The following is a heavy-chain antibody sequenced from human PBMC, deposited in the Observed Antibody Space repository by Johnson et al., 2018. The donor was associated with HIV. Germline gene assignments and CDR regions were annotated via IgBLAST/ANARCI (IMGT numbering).Heavy chain of an antibody. V-gene: IGHV3-11*04. D-gene: IGHD1-1*01. CDR3: AKEDPWRRAFDI. Sequence: QMLLVESGGGLVQPGGSLRLSCAASGFTFTDHYMDWVRQAPGKGLEWVSYISGSGSTLYYADSVKGRFTISRDNAKNSLYLQMNSLRAEDTAVYYCAKEDPWRRAFDIWGQGTVVTVSS. J-gene: IGHJ3*02. CDR1: GFTFTDHY. CDR2: ISGSGSTL.